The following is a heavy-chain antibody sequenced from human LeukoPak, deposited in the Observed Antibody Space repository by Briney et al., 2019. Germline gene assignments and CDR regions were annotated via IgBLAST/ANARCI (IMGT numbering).Heavy chain of an antibody. CDR1: EYSFATYW. J-gene: IGHJ3*02. Sequence: PGESLKISCKGSEYSFATYWIGWVRQMPGQGLEWMGIIFPGDSDTRYSPSFQGQVTISADKSISTAYLQWSSLKASDTAMYYCARRGTGGLDAFDIWGQGTMVTVSS. CDR2: IFPGDSDT. CDR3: ARRGTGGLDAFDI. D-gene: IGHD3/OR15-3a*01. V-gene: IGHV5-51*01.